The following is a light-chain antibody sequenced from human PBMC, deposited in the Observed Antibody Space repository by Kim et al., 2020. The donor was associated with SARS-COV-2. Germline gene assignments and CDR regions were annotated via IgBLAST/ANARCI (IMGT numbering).Light chain of an antibody. Sequence: QSVLTQPPSASGTPGQRVTISCTGSSSNIGSNNVIWCQQLPGTAPQILIYNNNNRPPAVPDRFSGSKSGSSASLATIGVLSADEADYYCAAWDDSLIGQVFGGGTKLTVL. J-gene: IGLJ2*01. CDR2: NNN. V-gene: IGLV1-44*01. CDR3: AAWDDSLIGQV. CDR1: SSNIGSNN.